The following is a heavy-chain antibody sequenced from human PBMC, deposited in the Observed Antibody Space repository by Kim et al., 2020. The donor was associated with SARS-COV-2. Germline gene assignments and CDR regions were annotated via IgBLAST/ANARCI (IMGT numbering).Heavy chain of an antibody. D-gene: IGHD2-21*02. J-gene: IGHJ4*02. Sequence: ADSVKGRFTISRDNAKNSLYLQMNSLRAEDTAVYYCARETYCGGDCHIDYWGQGTLVTVSS. CDR3: ARETYCGGDCHIDY. V-gene: IGHV3-21*01.